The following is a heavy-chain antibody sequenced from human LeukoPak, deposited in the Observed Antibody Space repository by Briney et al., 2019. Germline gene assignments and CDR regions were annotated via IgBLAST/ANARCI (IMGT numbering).Heavy chain of an antibody. CDR3: AREPLGIPPFGY. J-gene: IGHJ4*02. V-gene: IGHV3-74*01. CDR1: GFTFSSYW. D-gene: IGHD1-14*01. Sequence: GGSLRLSCAASGFTFSSYWMHWVRQAPGKGLVWVSRINSDGSSTSYADSVKGRFTISRDNAKNTLYLQMNSLRAEDTAVYYCAREPLGIPPFGYWGQGTLVTVSS. CDR2: INSDGSST.